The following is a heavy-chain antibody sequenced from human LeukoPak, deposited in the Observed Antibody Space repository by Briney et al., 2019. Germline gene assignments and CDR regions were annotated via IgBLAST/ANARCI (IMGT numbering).Heavy chain of an antibody. CDR2: FDPEDGET. CDR1: GYTLTELS. Sequence: ASVKVSCKVSGYTLTELSMHWVRQAPGKGLEWMGGFDPEDGETIYAQKFQGRVTMTEDTSTDTAYMELSSLRSEDTAVYYCARAPGAAAGTSRDYYYGMDVWGQGTTVTVSS. D-gene: IGHD6-13*01. CDR3: ARAPGAAAGTSRDYYYGMDV. V-gene: IGHV1-24*01. J-gene: IGHJ6*02.